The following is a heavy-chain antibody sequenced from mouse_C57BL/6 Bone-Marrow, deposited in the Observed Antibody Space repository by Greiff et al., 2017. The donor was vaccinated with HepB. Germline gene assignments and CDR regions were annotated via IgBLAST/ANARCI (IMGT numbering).Heavy chain of an antibody. J-gene: IGHJ2*01. Sequence: VQLQQSGAELVRPGASVKLSCKASGYTFTDYYINWVKQRPGQGLEWIARIYPGSGNTYYNEKFKGKATLTAEKSSSTAYMQLSSLTSEDSAVYFWARSGSGYVEDYWGQGTTLTVSS. V-gene: IGHV1-76*01. CDR3: ARSGSGYVEDY. CDR1: GYTFTDYY. D-gene: IGHD3-2*02. CDR2: IYPGSGNT.